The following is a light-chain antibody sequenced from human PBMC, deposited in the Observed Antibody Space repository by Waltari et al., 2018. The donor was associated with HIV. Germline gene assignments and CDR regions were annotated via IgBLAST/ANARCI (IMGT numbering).Light chain of an antibody. Sequence: EVVLTQSPGTLSLSPGKRATLSCRASQPVSSSTYLAWYQQKAGQAPRLLIYGASSRATGIPDRFSGSGSVIDFTLTISRLEPEDFAVYYCQQYGTSPFTFGQGTRLEI. CDR1: QPVSSSTY. J-gene: IGKJ5*01. CDR2: GAS. CDR3: QQYGTSPFT. V-gene: IGKV3-20*01.